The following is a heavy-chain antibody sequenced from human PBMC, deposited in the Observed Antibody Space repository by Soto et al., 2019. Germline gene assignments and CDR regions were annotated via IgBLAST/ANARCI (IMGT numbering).Heavy chain of an antibody. CDR3: ARSQGGSSSLDIYYYYYYGMDV. CDR1: GGTLSTYA. V-gene: IGHV1-69*01. Sequence: QVQLVQSGAEGRKPGSSVKVSCRAPGGTLSTYAISWVRQPPGQGLEWMGGVIPIFGTPKYAQKFQGRVTITADESTSTGYMELRSLRSEDTAVYYCARSQGGSSSLDIYYYYYYGMDVWGQGTTVTVSS. J-gene: IGHJ6*02. CDR2: VIPIFGTP. D-gene: IGHD2-15*01.